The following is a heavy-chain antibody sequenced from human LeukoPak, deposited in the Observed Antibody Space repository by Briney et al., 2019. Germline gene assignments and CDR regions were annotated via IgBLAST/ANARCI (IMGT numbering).Heavy chain of an antibody. CDR3: ARGPGIAVAVDY. D-gene: IGHD6-19*01. CDR2: INHSGST. V-gene: IGHV4-34*01. J-gene: IGHJ4*02. Sequence: SETLSLTCAVYGGSFSGYYWSWTRQPPGKGLEWIGEINHSGSTNYNPSLKSRVTTSVDTSKNQFSLKLSSVTAADTAVYYCARGPGIAVAVDYWGQGTLVTVSS. CDR1: GGSFSGYY.